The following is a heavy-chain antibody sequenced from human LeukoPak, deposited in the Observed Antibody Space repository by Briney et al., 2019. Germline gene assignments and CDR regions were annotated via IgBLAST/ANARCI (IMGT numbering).Heavy chain of an antibody. J-gene: IGHJ4*02. V-gene: IGHV3-23*01. CDR1: GFTFSSYA. D-gene: IGHD2-2*01. CDR3: AKGYCSSTSCYPNY. Sequence: GGSLRLSCAASGFTFSSYAMSWVRQAPGKGLEWVSAISGSGGSTYYADSVKGRFTISRDNSKNTLYLQMNSLRAEDTAVYYCAKGYCSSTSCYPNYWGQGTLVTGSS. CDR2: ISGSGGST.